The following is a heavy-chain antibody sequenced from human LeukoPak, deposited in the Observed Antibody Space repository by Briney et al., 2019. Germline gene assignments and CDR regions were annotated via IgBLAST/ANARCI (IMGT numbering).Heavy chain of an antibody. CDR1: GGTFSSYA. J-gene: IGHJ4*02. V-gene: IGHV1-69*13. D-gene: IGHD3-22*01. Sequence: SVKVSCKASGGTFSSYAISWVRQAPGQGLEWMGGIIPIFGTANYAQEFQGRVTITADESTSTAYMELSSLRPEDTAVYYCARRYYYDSSGYYYVYWGQGTPVTVSS. CDR2: IIPIFGTA. CDR3: ARRYYYDSSGYYYVY.